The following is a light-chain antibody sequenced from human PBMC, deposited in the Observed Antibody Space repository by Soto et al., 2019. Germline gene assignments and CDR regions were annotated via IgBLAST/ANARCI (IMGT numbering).Light chain of an antibody. CDR2: DAS. J-gene: IGKJ4*01. Sequence: CRARLSFSPVSGSTLSCRASQSVSSYLAWYQQKPGQAPRLLIYDASNRATGIPARFSGSGSGTDFTLTISSLEPEDFAVYYCQQRSNWPRTFGGGTKVDIK. CDR1: QSVSSY. V-gene: IGKV3-11*01. CDR3: QQRSNWPRT.